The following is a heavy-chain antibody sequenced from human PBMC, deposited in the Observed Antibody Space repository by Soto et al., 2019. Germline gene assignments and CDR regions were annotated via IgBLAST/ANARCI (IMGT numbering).Heavy chain of an antibody. CDR2: IRGQADSSTT. D-gene: IGHD2-15*01. J-gene: IGHJ3*02. CDR3: VAAGGEIYPQNGFSI. Sequence: EVQLVESGGGLVQPGGSLRLSCAASGFIFSDHYMDWVRQAPGKGLEWVGRIRGQADSSTTEYAAPVKGRFTISRDDSKNSMLLQMNRLKTEDTAVYYCVAAGGEIYPQNGFSIGGQGTMVTVAS. V-gene: IGHV3-72*01. CDR1: GFIFSDHY.